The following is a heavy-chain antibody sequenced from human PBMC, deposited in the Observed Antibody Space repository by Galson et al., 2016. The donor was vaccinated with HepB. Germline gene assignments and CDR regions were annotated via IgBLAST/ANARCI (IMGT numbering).Heavy chain of an antibody. J-gene: IGHJ4*02. CDR2: ISSSSSYI. CDR1: GFTFSTYS. CDR3: ARGANSPIDF. Sequence: SLRLSCAASGFTFSTYSMNWVRQAPGKGLEWVSSISSSSSYIYYADSVRGRFTISRDNGKSTLYLQMNSLRAEDTGVYYCARGANSPIDFWGQGTLVTVSS. D-gene: IGHD4-11*01. V-gene: IGHV3-21*01.